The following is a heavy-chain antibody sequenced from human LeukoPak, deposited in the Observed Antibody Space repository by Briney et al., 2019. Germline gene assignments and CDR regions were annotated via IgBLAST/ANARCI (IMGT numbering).Heavy chain of an antibody. CDR1: GDSVSSNSAA. Sequence: SQTLSLTCALSGDSVSSNSAAWNWLRQSPSRGLEWLGRTYYRSKLYNDYAVSVKSRITINPDTSKNQFSPQLNSVTPEDTAVYYCARDDILTGYPTPFDYWGQGTLVTVSS. D-gene: IGHD3-9*01. CDR3: ARDDILTGYPTPFDY. CDR2: TYYRSKLYN. J-gene: IGHJ4*02. V-gene: IGHV6-1*01.